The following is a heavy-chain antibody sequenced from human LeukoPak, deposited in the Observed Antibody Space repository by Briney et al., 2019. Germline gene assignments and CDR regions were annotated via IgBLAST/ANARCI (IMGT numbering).Heavy chain of an antibody. Sequence: GGSLRLSCAASGFTFSSYAMSWVRQAPGKGLEWVSAISGSGGSTYYADSVKGRFTISRDNSKNTLYLQTNSLRAEDTAVYYCAKDYSSGGELVAYFDYWGQGTLVTVSS. CDR2: ISGSGGST. CDR3: AKDYSSGGELVAYFDY. CDR1: GFTFSSYA. J-gene: IGHJ4*02. V-gene: IGHV3-23*01. D-gene: IGHD6-19*01.